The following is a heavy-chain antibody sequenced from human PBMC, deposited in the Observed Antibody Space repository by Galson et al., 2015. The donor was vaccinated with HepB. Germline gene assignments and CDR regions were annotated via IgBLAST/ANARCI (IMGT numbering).Heavy chain of an antibody. Sequence: SLRLSCAASGFTFSSYAMSWVRQGPGKGLEWVSAISSSGGSTYDADSVKGRFTISRDKSKDTLYLQMNSLRVEDTAVYYCAKVGGPTALMLHYFDSWGQGTLVTVSS. CDR2: ISSSGGST. D-gene: IGHD4/OR15-4a*01. J-gene: IGHJ4*02. CDR3: AKVGGPTALMLHYFDS. V-gene: IGHV3-23*01. CDR1: GFTFSSYA.